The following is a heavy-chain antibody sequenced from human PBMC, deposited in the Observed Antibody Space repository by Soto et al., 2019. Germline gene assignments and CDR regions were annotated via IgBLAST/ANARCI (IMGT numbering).Heavy chain of an antibody. CDR3: ARAQTIFGIITVFDY. CDR1: GGSINTCGYY. J-gene: IGHJ4*02. V-gene: IGHV4-31*03. Sequence: SEALSLTCTVSGGSINTCGYYWSWIRQHPGKGLEWIGYIYYSGSTYYNPSLKSRLTISVDTSENQFSLKLTSVTAADTAVYFCARAQTIFGIITVFDYWGQGTLVTVSS. CDR2: IYYSGST. D-gene: IGHD3-3*01.